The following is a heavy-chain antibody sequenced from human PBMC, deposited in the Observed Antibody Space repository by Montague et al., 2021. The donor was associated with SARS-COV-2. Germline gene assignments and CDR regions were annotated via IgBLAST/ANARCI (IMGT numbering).Heavy chain of an antibody. CDR3: ARDVRYYYDQ. CDR2: VSYRGST. CDR1: GGSMSSYH. V-gene: IGHV4-59*01. Sequence: SETLSLTCSVSGGSMSSYHWVWIRQPPGKGLEWIGYVSYRGSTNXXLSLKSRVTISLDTSKNRFSLRATSVTAADTAVYYCARDVRYYYDQWGQGILVTVSS. D-gene: IGHD3-10*01. J-gene: IGHJ4*02.